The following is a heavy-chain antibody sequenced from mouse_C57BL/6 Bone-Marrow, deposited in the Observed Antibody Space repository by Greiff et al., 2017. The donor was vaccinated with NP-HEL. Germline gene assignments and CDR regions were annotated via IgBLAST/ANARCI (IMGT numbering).Heavy chain of an antibody. Sequence: LVESGPELVKPGASVKISCKASGYSFTDYNMNWVKQSNGKSLEWIGVINPNYGTTSYNQKFKGKATLTVDQSSSTAYMQLNSLTSEDAAVYYCARGEGYDGYYYFDYWGQGTTLTVSS. V-gene: IGHV1-39*01. CDR1: GYSFTDYN. CDR2: INPNYGTT. J-gene: IGHJ2*01. D-gene: IGHD2-3*01. CDR3: ARGEGYDGYYYFDY.